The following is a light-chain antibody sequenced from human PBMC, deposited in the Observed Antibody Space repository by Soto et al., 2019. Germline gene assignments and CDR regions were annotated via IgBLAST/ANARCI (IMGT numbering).Light chain of an antibody. V-gene: IGLV2-14*01. CDR3: NSFTSTSSYV. CDR2: GVS. Sequence: QSALTXPASVSGSPGQSITISCTGTSSDVGGYNYVSWYQQHPGKAPKLMIYGVSNRPSGVSSRFSGSKSGNTASLTISGLLTEDGADYYCNSFTSTSSYVFGTGTKVTVL. CDR1: SSDVGGYNY. J-gene: IGLJ1*01.